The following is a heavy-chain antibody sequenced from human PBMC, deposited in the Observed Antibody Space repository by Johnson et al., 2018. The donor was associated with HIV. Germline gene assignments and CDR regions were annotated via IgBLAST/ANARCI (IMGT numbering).Heavy chain of an antibody. V-gene: IGHV3-30*02. CDR1: GFTFSSYG. CDR2: IRYDGSNK. CDR3: AKGSWALWSP. Sequence: QVQLVESGGGVVQPGGSLRLSCAASGFTFSSYGMHWVRQAPCKGLEWVAFIRYDGSNKYYADSVKGRFTISRDNSKNTLYLQMNSLRAEDTAVYYFAKGSWALWSPWGQGTMVAVSS. D-gene: IGHD1-26*01. J-gene: IGHJ3*01.